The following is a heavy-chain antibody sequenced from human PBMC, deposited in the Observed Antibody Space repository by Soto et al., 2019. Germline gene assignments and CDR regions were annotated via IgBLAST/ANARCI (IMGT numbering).Heavy chain of an antibody. J-gene: IGHJ3*02. CDR3: ARRGAKDAFDI. V-gene: IGHV3-11*01. CDR2: NSSSSSTI. Sequence: GGSLRLSCAASGFTFSDYYMSWSRQAPGKGLEWVSYNSSSSSTIYYADSENGRFTISRDNAKNSLYLQMNSLTAEDTAVYYCARRGAKDAFDIWGQGTMVTVSS. CDR1: GFTFSDYY. D-gene: IGHD1-26*01.